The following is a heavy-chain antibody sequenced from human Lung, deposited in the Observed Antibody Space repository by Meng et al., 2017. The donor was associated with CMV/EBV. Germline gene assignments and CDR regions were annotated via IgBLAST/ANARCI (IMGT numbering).Heavy chain of an antibody. D-gene: IGHD2-2*01. V-gene: IGHV4-61*01. CDR3: ARDPRLCSSTSCCGY. J-gene: IGHJ4*02. CDR2: IYYSGST. CDR1: GGSVSSGSYY. Sequence: SETLSLTCTVSGGSVSSGSYYWSWIRQPPGKGLEWIGYIYYSGSTNYNPSLKSRVTISVDTSKNQFSLKLSSVTAADTAVYYCARDPRLCSSTSCCGYWGQGXLVTVSS.